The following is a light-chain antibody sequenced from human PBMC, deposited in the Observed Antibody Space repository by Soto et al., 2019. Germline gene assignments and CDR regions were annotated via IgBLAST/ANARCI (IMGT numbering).Light chain of an antibody. J-gene: IGLJ2*01. CDR3: AAWDDSLNGHV. CDR1: SSNIGSNT. CDR2: SNN. Sequence: VLTQPPSASGTPGQRVTNSCSGSSSNIGSNTVNWYQQLPGTAPKLLIYSNNQRPSGVPDRFSGSKSGTSASLAISGLQSEDEADYYCAAWDDSLNGHVFGGGTKLTVL. V-gene: IGLV1-44*01.